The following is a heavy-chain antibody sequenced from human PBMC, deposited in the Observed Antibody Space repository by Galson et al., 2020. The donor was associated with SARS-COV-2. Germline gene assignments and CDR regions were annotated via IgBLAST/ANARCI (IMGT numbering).Heavy chain of an antibody. Sequence: TGGSLRLSCAVSGFTFGDYWMSWVRQAPGKGLEWVANIKQDGSEKYYVDSVKGRFTISRDNAKNSLYLQMNSLRAEDTAVYYCARESITGTTRRGSYWSQGTLVTVS. D-gene: IGHD1-7*01. CDR1: GFTFGDYW. V-gene: IGHV3-7*03. CDR3: ARESITGTTRRGSY. J-gene: IGHJ4*02. CDR2: IKQDGSEK.